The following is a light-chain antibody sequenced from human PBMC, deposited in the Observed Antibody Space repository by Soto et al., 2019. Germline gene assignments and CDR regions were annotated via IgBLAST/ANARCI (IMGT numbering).Light chain of an antibody. J-gene: IGLJ1*01. CDR1: SSDVGSYNR. CDR2: EVN. Sequence: QSALTQPPSVSGSPGQSVTISCTGTSSDVGSYNRVSWYQQPLGTAPKLMIYEVNNRPSGVPDRFSGSKSGNTASLTISGLQAEDEADYYCNSYTSSSTYVFGTGTKLTVL. V-gene: IGLV2-18*02. CDR3: NSYTSSSTYV.